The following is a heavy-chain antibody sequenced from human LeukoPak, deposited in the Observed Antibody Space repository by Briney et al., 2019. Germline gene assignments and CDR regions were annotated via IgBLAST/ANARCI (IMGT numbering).Heavy chain of an antibody. CDR2: ISTYNGNT. CDR3: ARDNSVGDNAWWFDP. J-gene: IGHJ5*02. V-gene: IGHV1-18*01. CDR1: GYTFTSHG. Sequence: AASVKVSCKASGYTFTSHGISWVRQAPGQGLEWMGWISTYNGNTNYAQKLQGRVSMTTDTSTSTAYMDLRSLRSDDTAVYYCARDNSVGDNAWWFDPWGQGTLVTVSS. D-gene: IGHD1-26*01.